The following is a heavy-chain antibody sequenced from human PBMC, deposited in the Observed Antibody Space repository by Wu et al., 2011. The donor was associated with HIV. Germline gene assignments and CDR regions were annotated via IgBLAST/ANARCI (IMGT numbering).Heavy chain of an antibody. CDR1: GYTFSSFG. CDR3: ARADEDTMVRGWPNWFDP. Sequence: QVQLVQSGAEVKKPGASVKVSCKTSGYTFSSFGISWVRQAPGQGLAWMGWISTYNGDTNYAQKLQGRVTMTTDTSTSTAYMELRSLRSDDTAVYYCARADEDTMVRGWPNWFDPWGQGTLVTVSS. CDR2: ISTYNGDT. J-gene: IGHJ5*02. V-gene: IGHV1-18*01. D-gene: IGHD3-10*01.